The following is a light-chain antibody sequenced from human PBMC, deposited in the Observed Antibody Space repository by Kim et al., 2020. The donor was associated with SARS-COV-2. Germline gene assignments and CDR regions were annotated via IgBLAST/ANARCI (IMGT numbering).Light chain of an antibody. J-gene: IGKJ4*01. V-gene: IGKV1-5*01. CDR2: DAS. CDR3: QQYEAFPLT. Sequence: ASVGDGVTITCRASQSLNNWLAWYQQKPGKAPKLLIYDASSVESGVPSRFSGSGSGTEFTLTITSLQPDDFATYYCQQYEAFPLTIGGGTKVDIK. CDR1: QSLNNW.